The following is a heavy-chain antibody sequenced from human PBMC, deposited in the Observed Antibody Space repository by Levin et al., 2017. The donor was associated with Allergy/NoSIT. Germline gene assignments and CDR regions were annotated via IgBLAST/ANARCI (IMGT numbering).Heavy chain of an antibody. D-gene: IGHD3-16*02. J-gene: IGHJ4*02. Sequence: GGSLRLSCAASGFTFSSYSMNWVRQAPGKGLEWVSYITSGSSTIYYADSVKGRFSVSRDNAKNSLYLQMNSLRAEDTAVYYCARMGIWGSDRPFDYWGQGTLVTVSS. CDR2: ITSGSSTI. V-gene: IGHV3-48*01. CDR3: ARMGIWGSDRPFDY. CDR1: GFTFSSYS.